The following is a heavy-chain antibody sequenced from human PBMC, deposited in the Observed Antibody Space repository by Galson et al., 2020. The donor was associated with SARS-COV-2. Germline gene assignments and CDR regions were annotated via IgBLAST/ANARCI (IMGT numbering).Heavy chain of an antibody. CDR3: ARRAITIFGVDYGMDV. Sequence: ASVKVSCKASGYTFTGYYMHWVRQAPGQGLEWMGWINPNSGGTNYAQKFQGRVTMTRDTSISTAYMELSRLRSDDTAVYYCARRAITIFGVDYGMDVWGQGTTVTVSS. CDR2: INPNSGGT. J-gene: IGHJ6*02. D-gene: IGHD3-3*01. CDR1: GYTFTGYY. V-gene: IGHV1-2*02.